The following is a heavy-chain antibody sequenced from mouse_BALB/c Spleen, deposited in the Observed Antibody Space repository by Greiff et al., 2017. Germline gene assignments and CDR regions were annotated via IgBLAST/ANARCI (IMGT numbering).Heavy chain of an antibody. D-gene: IGHD2-1*01. CDR3: TRDYYGNYNAMDY. CDR1: GYTFTSYY. V-gene: IGHV1S81*02. Sequence: VQLVESGAELVKPGASVKLSCKASGYTFTSYYMYWVKQRPGQGLEWIGEINPSNGGTNFNEKFKSKATLTVDKSSSTAYMQLSSLTSEDSAVYYCTRDYYGNYNAMDYWGQGTSVTVSS. CDR2: INPSNGGT. J-gene: IGHJ4*01.